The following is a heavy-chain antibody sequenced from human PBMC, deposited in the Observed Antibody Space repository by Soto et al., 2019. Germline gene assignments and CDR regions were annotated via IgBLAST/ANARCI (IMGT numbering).Heavy chain of an antibody. D-gene: IGHD5-12*01. J-gene: IGHJ6*02. Sequence: QVQLVESGGGVVQPGRSLRLSCAASGFTFNSYGMHWVRQGPGNGLEWVAFISYDSTKTYYADSVKGRFTISRDNSKNTVYLQMNSLRADDTAVYYCAKSPGGLDGYNSDYYGMDVWGQGTTVTVSS. CDR2: ISYDSTKT. V-gene: IGHV3-30*18. CDR1: GFTFNSYG. CDR3: AKSPGGLDGYNSDYYGMDV.